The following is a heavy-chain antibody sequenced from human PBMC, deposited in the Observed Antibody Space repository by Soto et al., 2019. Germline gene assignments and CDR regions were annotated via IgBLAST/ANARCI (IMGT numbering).Heavy chain of an antibody. D-gene: IGHD3-10*01. CDR3: ARAALLYGSGSADAFDI. J-gene: IGHJ3*02. CDR2: IGTASDT. V-gene: IGHV3-13*01. CDR1: GFTFSSYD. Sequence: GGSLRLSCAASGFTFSSYDMHWVRQATGKGLEWVSAIGTASDTYYPGSVKGRFTISRENAKNSLYLQMNSLRAGDTAVYYCARAALLYGSGSADAFDIWGQGTMVTVSS.